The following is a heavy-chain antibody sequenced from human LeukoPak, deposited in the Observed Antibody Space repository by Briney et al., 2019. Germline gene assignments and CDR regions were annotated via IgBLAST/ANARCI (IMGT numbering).Heavy chain of an antibody. CDR2: IYHSGST. D-gene: IGHD3-10*01. CDR3: ARETLLLWFGELLLFDP. Sequence: SETLSLTCTVSGYSISSGYYWGWIRQPPGKGLEWIGSIYHSGSTYYNPSLKSRVTISVDTSKNQFSLKLSSVTAADTAVYYCARETLLLWFGELLLFDPWGQGTLVTVSS. V-gene: IGHV4-38-2*02. J-gene: IGHJ5*02. CDR1: GYSISSGYY.